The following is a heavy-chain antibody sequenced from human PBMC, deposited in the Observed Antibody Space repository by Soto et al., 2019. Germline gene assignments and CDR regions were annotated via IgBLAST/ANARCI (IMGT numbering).Heavy chain of an antibody. Sequence: QVQLVQSGAEVKKPGASVKVSCKASGYTFTNYGINWVRQAPGQGLEWLGWVSAYNGERRYAQRVQARVIMTTDTSTTTAYMELRSLRSDDKGVYYCSRGTSILASGDYWGHGTLVTVSS. CDR2: VSAYNGER. CDR1: GYTFTNYG. J-gene: IGHJ4*01. D-gene: IGHD6-6*01. CDR3: SRGTSILASGDY. V-gene: IGHV1-18*01.